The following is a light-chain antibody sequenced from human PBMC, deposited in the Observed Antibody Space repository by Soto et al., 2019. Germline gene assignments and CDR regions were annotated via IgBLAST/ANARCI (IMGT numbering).Light chain of an antibody. CDR1: QGISTY. Sequence: KMTPNASNLSEYAGDRDTIACRASQGISTYLNWYQQKPGKAPKLLIYAASSLQSGVPSRFSGSGSETDFTLTSSSLQPEDFATYSCQQSYYATGTFGQGTKVDIK. CDR3: QQSYYATGT. J-gene: IGKJ1*01. CDR2: AAS. V-gene: IGKV1-39*01.